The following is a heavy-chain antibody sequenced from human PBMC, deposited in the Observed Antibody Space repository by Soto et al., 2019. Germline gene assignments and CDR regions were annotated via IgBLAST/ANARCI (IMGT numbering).Heavy chain of an antibody. J-gene: IGHJ5*02. CDR1: GFTFSSYA. CDR3: AKDNIEDDEDMNWFDP. Sequence: GGSLRLSCAASGFTFSSYAMSWVRQAPGKGLEWVSAISGSGGSTYYADSVKGRFTISRDNSKNTLYLQMNSLRAEDTAVYYCAKDNIEDDEDMNWFDPWGQGTLVTVSS. CDR2: ISGSGGST. V-gene: IGHV3-23*01.